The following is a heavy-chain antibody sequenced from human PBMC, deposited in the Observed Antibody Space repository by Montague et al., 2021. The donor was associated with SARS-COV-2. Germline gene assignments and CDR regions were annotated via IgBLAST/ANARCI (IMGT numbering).Heavy chain of an antibody. D-gene: IGHD4-17*01. CDR1: GGSFSGYY. Sequence: SETLSLTCAVYGGSFSGYYWSWIRQPPGKGLEWIGEINHSGSTNYDPSLKSRVTISVDTSKNQFSLGLSSVTAADTAVYYCARALPVTTFFYSYYGMDVWGQGTTVTVSS. J-gene: IGHJ6*02. CDR2: INHSGST. CDR3: ARALPVTTFFYSYYGMDV. V-gene: IGHV4-34*01.